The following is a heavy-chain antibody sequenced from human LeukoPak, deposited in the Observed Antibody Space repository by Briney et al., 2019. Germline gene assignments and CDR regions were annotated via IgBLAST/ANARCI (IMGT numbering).Heavy chain of an antibody. D-gene: IGHD3-22*01. V-gene: IGHV3-48*04. CDR2: ISSSSNKI. J-gene: IGHJ4*02. Sequence: GGSLRLSCAASGFTFSGYSMNWVRQAPGKGLEWVSYISSSSNKIYYVDSVKGRFTISRDNAKNSLYLQMNSLRAEDTAVYYCAREGTIAKYYYDSSGYSDYWGQGTLVTVSS. CDR3: AREGTIAKYYYDSSGYSDY. CDR1: GFTFSGYS.